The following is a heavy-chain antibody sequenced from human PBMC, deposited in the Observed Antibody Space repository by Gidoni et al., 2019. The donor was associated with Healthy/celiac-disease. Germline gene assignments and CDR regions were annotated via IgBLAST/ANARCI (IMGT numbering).Heavy chain of an antibody. J-gene: IGHJ4*02. D-gene: IGHD3-10*01. CDR2: IWYDGSNK. V-gene: IGHV3-33*01. CDR1: GFTFSSYG. Sequence: QVQLVESGGGVVQPGRSLRLSCAASGFTFSSYGMHWVRQAPGEGLEWVAVIWYDGSNKYYADSVKGRFTISRDNSKNTLYLQMNSLRAEDTAVYYCARDALRGFGGPYFDYWGQGTLVTVSS. CDR3: ARDALRGFGGPYFDY.